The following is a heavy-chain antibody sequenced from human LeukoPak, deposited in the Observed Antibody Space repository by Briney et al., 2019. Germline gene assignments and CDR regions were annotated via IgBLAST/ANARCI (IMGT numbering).Heavy chain of an antibody. CDR3: AKDQTMTAAGTDY. D-gene: IGHD6-13*01. CDR2: IWYDGSNK. V-gene: IGHV3-33*06. CDR1: GFTFSSCG. Sequence: PGGSLRLSCAASGFTFSSCGMHWVRQAPGKGLEWVAVIWYDGSNKYYADSVKGRLTISRDNSKNTLYLQMNSLRAEDTAVYYCAKDQTMTAAGTDYWGQGTLVTVSS. J-gene: IGHJ4*02.